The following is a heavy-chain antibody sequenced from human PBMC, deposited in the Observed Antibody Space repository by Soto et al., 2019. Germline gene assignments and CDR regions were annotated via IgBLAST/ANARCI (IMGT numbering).Heavy chain of an antibody. D-gene: IGHD3-10*01. CDR3: VTEEIGWGGLDA. CDR2: ISGSGSIT. V-gene: IGHV3-23*01. CDR1: GFTFRNYA. J-gene: IGHJ6*02. Sequence: PGGSLRLSCAASGFTFRNYAMNWVRQAPGKGLEWVSGISGSGSITYLADSVKGRFTISRDNAENTLFLHMNSLTADDTAVYHCVTEEIGWGGLDAWGQGTTVTVSS.